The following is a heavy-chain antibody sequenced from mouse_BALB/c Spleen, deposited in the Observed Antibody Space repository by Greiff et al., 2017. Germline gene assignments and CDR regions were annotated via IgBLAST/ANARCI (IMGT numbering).Heavy chain of an antibody. D-gene: IGHD4-1*01. CDR3: ATNGDSLYYFDY. J-gene: IGHJ2*01. V-gene: IGHV2-5-1*01. Sequence: QVHVKQSGPSLVQPSQSLSITCTVSGFSLTSYGVHWVRQSPGKGLEWLGVIWRGGSTDYNAAFMSRLSITKDNSKSQVFFKMNSLQADDTAIYYCATNGDSLYYFDYWGQGTTLTVSS. CDR1: GFSLTSYG. CDR2: IWRGGST.